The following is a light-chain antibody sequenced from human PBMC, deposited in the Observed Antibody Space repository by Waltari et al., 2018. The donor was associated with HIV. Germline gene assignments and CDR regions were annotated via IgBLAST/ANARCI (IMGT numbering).Light chain of an antibody. CDR1: RTVLSSSDNRNY. V-gene: IGKV4-1*01. CDR3: QQYFTVRPT. CDR2: AAS. Sequence: DILMTQSPESLAVSLGARATINCRASRTVLSSSDNRNYLAWYHPKPGQSPNVLIYAASTLQSGVPSRFSASGSVTNFSLTISSLQAADVAVYYCQQYFTVRPTFGGGTKVEIK. J-gene: IGKJ4*01.